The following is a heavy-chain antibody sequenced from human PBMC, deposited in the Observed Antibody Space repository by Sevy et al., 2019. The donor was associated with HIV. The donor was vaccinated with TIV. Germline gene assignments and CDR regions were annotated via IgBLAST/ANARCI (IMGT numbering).Heavy chain of an antibody. V-gene: IGHV3-23*01. CDR2: ISGTGDHT. CDR3: AKKMGGGSGMAFLVDY. CDR1: GFTFSRFA. D-gene: IGHD5-18*01. J-gene: IGHJ4*02. Sequence: GGSLRLSCAASGFTFSRFAMGWVRQAPGKGLDWISVISGTGDHTYYADSVKGRFTISRDKSKNTLFLQMNSLRAEDTAIFYCAKKMGGGSGMAFLVDYWGQGTLVTVSS.